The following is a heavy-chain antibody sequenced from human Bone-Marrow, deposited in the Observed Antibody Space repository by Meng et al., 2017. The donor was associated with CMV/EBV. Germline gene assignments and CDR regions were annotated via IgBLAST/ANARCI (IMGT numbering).Heavy chain of an antibody. J-gene: IGHJ4*02. D-gene: IGHD4-17*01. CDR3: ARDLDYGDYASDY. CDR2: INPNSGGT. V-gene: IGHV1-2*02. CDR1: GYTFTGYY. Sequence: QGQVVQSGAGVKKPGASVKVSCKASGYTFTGYYMHWVRQAPGQGLEWMGWINPNSGGTNYAQKFQGRVTMTRDTSISTAYMELSRLRSDDTAVYYCARDLDYGDYASDYWGQGTLVTVSS.